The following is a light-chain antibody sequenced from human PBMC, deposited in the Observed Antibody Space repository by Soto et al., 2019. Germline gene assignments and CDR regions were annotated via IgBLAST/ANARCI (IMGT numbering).Light chain of an antibody. CDR2: AAS. Sequence: DIVLTQSPATLSLSPGERATLSCRASQTVTNFLAWYQQKPGQAPRLLIYAASSTATGIPARFSGSGSGTDFTLTITSLEPEDAAVYYRQKCDRLPLTSRGGTQVDSK. CDR1: QTVTNF. CDR3: QKCDRLPLT. J-gene: IGKJ4*02. V-gene: IGKV3-11*01.